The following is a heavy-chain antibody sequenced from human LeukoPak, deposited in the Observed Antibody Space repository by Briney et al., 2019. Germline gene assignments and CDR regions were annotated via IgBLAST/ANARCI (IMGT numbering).Heavy chain of an antibody. CDR1: GYSISSGYY. Sequence: PSETLSLTCTVSGYSISSGYYWGWIRQPPGKGLEWIGSIYHSGSTYYNPSLKSRVTISVDTSKNQFSLKLSSVTAADTAVYYCARARIAAFTGENYFDYWGQGTLVTVSS. D-gene: IGHD6-13*01. V-gene: IGHV4-38-2*02. CDR3: ARARIAAFTGENYFDY. J-gene: IGHJ4*02. CDR2: IYHSGST.